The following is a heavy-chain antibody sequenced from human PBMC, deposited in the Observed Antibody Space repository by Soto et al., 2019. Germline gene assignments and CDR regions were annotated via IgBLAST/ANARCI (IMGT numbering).Heavy chain of an antibody. CDR3: ARDPTWEGSAMFDL. Sequence: QVQLVQSGAEVKKPGASVKVSCKASGYTFSNYGISWVRQAPGQGLEWMGWISAYNGNIKFAQKVQGRVTMTTDTFMSTAYMELRSLRSDDTAVYYCARDPTWEGSAMFDLWGQGTLVTVSS. D-gene: IGHD1-26*01. CDR2: ISAYNGNI. V-gene: IGHV1-18*01. J-gene: IGHJ5*02. CDR1: GYTFSNYG.